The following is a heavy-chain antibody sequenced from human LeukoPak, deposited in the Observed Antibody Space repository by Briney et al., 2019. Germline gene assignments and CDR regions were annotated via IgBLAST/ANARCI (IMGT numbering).Heavy chain of an antibody. V-gene: IGHV3-48*01. CDR1: GFTFSSYS. D-gene: IGHD4-17*01. J-gene: IGHJ4*02. CDR2: ISSSSTI. Sequence: GGSLRLSCAASGFTFSSYSMNWVRKAPGKGLEWVSYISSSSTIYYADSVKGRFTISRDNAKNSLYLQMNSLRAEDTAVYYCARENDYGDYGFDYWGQGTLVTVSS. CDR3: ARENDYGDYGFDY.